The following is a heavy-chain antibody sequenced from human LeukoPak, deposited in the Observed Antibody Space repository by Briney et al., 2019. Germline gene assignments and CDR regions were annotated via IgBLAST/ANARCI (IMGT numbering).Heavy chain of an antibody. V-gene: IGHV3-53*01. J-gene: IGHJ4*02. Sequence: GGSLRLSCAASESIVSSNYMSWVRQAPGKGLEWVSIIYGGGKTYYADSVKGRFSISRDNSKNTLYLQMNNLRAEDTAVYFCGRDAADVYNYGIQYWGQGTRVTVSS. CDR1: ESIVSSNY. CDR2: IYGGGKT. CDR3: GRDAADVYNYGIQY. D-gene: IGHD5-24*01.